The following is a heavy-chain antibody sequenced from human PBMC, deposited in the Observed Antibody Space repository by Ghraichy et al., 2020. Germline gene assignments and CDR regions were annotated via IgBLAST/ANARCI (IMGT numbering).Heavy chain of an antibody. V-gene: IGHV3-23*01. CDR2: ISPSGGTT. D-gene: IGHD6-25*01. CDR1: GFTFSSYT. Sequence: LSLTCAASGFTFSSYTMTWVRQAPGKGLEWVSTISPSGGTTYYADSVKGQFSISRDNSRSTLFLQMNGLGAEDTAVYYCVRVESSVAAAASFDHWGRGTLVTVSS. CDR3: VRVESSVAAAASFDH. J-gene: IGHJ4*02.